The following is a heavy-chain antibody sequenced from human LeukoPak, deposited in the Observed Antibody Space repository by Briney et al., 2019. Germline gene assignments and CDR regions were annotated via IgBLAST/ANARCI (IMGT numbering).Heavy chain of an antibody. V-gene: IGHV4-39*07. CDR2: IYYSGST. D-gene: IGHD6-13*01. J-gene: IGHJ4*02. CDR3: ARDPRPRIAAAGYFDY. Sequence: SETLSLTCTVSGGSISSSCYYWGWIRQPPGKGLEWIGSIYYSGSTYYNPSLKSRVTISVDTSKNQFSLKLSSVTAADTAVYYCARDPRPRIAAAGYFDYWGQGTLVTVSS. CDR1: GGSISSSCYY.